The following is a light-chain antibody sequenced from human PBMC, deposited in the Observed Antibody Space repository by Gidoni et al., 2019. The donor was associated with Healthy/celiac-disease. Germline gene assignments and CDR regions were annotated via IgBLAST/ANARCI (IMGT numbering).Light chain of an antibody. V-gene: IGKV3-11*01. CDR1: QSVSSY. J-gene: IGKJ1*01. CDR3: QQRSNWPRT. CDR2: DAS. Sequence: EIVLTQSPATLSLSPGERATLSCRASQSVSSYLAWYQQKPGQAPRLLIYDASNRATGIPARFSGSGSGTDFTLNISSLEPEDFAVYYCQQRSNWPRTFXQXTKVEIK.